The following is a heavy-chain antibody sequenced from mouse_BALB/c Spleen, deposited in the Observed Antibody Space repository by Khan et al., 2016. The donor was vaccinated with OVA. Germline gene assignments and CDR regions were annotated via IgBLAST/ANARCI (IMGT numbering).Heavy chain of an antibody. CDR2: ISYSGNT. V-gene: IGHV3-2*02. CDR3: ARVYGGDFDY. J-gene: IGHJ2*01. CDR1: GYSITSDYA. D-gene: IGHD1-1*01. Sequence: VQLKQSGPGLVKPSQSLSLTCTVTGYSITSDYAWNWIRQFPGNKLEWMGFISYSGNTNYNPSLKSRISITRDTSKYQFFLQLNSVTTEDTATYYCARVYGGDFDYWGQGTTLTVSS.